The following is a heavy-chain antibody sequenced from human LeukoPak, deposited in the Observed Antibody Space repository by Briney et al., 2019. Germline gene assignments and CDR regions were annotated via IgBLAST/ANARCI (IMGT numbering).Heavy chain of an antibody. CDR2: IYYSGST. V-gene: IGHV4-61*08. CDR1: GGSFSSGGYS. CDR3: ARVRVEGTYYDFWSGQYDWYFDL. J-gene: IGHJ2*01. D-gene: IGHD3-3*01. Sequence: SQTLSLTCAVSGGSFSSGGYSWSWIRQPPGKGLEWIGYIYYSGSTNYNPSLKSRVTISVDTSKNQFSLKLSSVTAADTAVYYCARVRVEGTYYDFWSGQYDWYFDLWGRGTLVTVSS.